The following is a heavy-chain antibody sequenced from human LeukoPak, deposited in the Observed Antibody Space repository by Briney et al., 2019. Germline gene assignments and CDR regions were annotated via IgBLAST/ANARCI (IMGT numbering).Heavy chain of an antibody. J-gene: IGHJ4*02. CDR1: GFTFSTYW. CDR2: INGDGGSR. Sequence: HPGGSLRLSCAASGFTFSTYWMHWVRHAPGKGLVWVSRINGDGGSRNYADSVKGRFTISRDNAKNTLYLQMSSLRVEDTAVYYCASASSHRTAAGGDYWGQGTLVTVST. CDR3: ASASSHRTAAGGDY. D-gene: IGHD6-13*01. V-gene: IGHV3-74*01.